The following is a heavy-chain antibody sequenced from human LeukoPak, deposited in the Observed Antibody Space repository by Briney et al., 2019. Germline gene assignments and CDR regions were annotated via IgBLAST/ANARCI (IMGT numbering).Heavy chain of an antibody. CDR2: INHSGST. CDR1: GGSFSGYY. Sequence: KPSETLSLTCAVYGGSFSGYYWSWIRQPPGKGLEWIGEINHSGSTNYNPSLKSRVTISVGTSKNQFSLKLSSVTAADTAVYHCARARLMITFGGVIVTPFDYWGQGTLVTVSS. CDR3: ARARLMITFGGVIVTPFDY. J-gene: IGHJ4*02. V-gene: IGHV4-34*01. D-gene: IGHD3-16*02.